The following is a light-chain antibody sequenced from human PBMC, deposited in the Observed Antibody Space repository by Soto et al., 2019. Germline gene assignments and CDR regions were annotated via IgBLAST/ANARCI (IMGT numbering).Light chain of an antibody. J-gene: IGLJ1*01. V-gene: IGLV2-14*01. Sequence: QSALTQPASVSGSPGQSITISCTGTSSDVGAYNYVSWYQQHPGKAPKLIIYDVSKRPSGISDRFSGSQSGNTASLTISGLRADDEADYYCCSYTTSSTLYVFGTGTKVTVL. CDR2: DVS. CDR1: SSDVGAYNY. CDR3: CSYTTSSTLYV.